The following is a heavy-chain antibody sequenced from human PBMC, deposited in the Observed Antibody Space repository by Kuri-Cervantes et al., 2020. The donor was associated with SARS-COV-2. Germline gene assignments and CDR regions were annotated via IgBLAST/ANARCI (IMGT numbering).Heavy chain of an antibody. CDR2: ISAYNGNT. J-gene: IGHJ4*02. V-gene: IGHV1-18*01. CDR3: ASAPGYCSGGSCYSGGGY. CDR1: GYTFTSYG. D-gene: IGHD2-15*01. Sequence: ASVKVSCKASGYTFTSYGISWVRQAPGQGLEWMGWISAYNGNTNYAQKLQGRVTMTTDTSTSTAYMELRSLRSDDTAVYYCASAPGYCSGGSCYSGGGYWGQGTLVTVSS.